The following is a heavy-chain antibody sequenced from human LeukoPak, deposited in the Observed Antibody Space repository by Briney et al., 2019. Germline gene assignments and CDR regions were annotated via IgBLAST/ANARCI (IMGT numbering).Heavy chain of an antibody. Sequence: GGSLRLSCAASGFTVSSNYMSWVRQAPGKGLAWVSVIYSGGSTYYADSVEGRFTISRDNSKNTLYLQMNSLRAEDTAVYYCARGVVRGVPDYWGQGTLVTVSS. J-gene: IGHJ4*02. CDR3: ARGVVRGVPDY. V-gene: IGHV3-53*01. D-gene: IGHD3-10*01. CDR2: IYSGGST. CDR1: GFTVSSNY.